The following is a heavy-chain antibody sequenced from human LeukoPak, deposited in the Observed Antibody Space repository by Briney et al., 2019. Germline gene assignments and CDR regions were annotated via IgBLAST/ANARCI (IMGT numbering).Heavy chain of an antibody. J-gene: IGHJ5*02. CDR2: IYTSGST. V-gene: IGHV4-61*02. Sequence: TLSLTCTVSGGSISSGSYYWSWIRQPAGKGLEWIGRIYTSGSTNYNPSLKSRVTISVDTSKNQFSLKLSSVTAADTAVYYCARRLPPIVVVPAAIHQGSGWFDPWGQGTLVTVSS. CDR3: ARRLPPIVVVPAAIHQGSGWFDP. CDR1: GGSISSGSYY. D-gene: IGHD2-2*02.